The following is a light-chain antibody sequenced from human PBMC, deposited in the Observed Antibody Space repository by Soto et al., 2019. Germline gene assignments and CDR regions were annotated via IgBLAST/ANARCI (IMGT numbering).Light chain of an antibody. CDR2: GAS. V-gene: IGKV3-20*01. CDR1: QSVSSSY. CDR3: QHYGSSHLV. J-gene: IGKJ3*01. Sequence: EIVLTQSPGTLSLSPGERATLSCRASQSVSSSYLAWYQQKPGQAPRLLIYGASSRATGIPDRFSGSGSGTDFTLTISRLEPEDFAVYYCQHYGSSHLVFGPGTKVDIK.